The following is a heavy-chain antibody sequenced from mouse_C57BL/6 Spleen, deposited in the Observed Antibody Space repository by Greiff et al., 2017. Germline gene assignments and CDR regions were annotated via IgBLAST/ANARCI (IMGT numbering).Heavy chain of an antibody. J-gene: IGHJ4*01. D-gene: IGHD1-3*01. CDR3: ARWRDNCGYAMDY. CDR1: GYTFTSYW. V-gene: IGHV1-50*01. Sequence: VQLQQPGAELVKPGASVKLSCKASGYTFTSYWMQWVKQRPGQGLEWIGEIDPSDSHTNYNQKFKGKATLTVDTSSSTAYMQLSSLTSEDSAVYYCARWRDNCGYAMDYWGQGTSVTVSA. CDR2: IDPSDSHT.